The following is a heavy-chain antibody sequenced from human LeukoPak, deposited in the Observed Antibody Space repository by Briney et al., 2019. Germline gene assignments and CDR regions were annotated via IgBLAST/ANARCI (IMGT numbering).Heavy chain of an antibody. CDR2: IKEDGTGK. V-gene: IGHV3-7*04. J-gene: IGHJ6*02. CDR3: AREIPQQLVAMDV. D-gene: IGHD6-13*01. Sequence: GGSLRLSCAASGFTFSTYWMSWVRQAPGKGLEWLANIKEDGTGKDHVDSVKGRFTISRDNAKNSLYLQMNGLRAEDTAVYYCAREIPQQLVAMDVWGQGTTVTVSS. CDR1: GFTFSTYW.